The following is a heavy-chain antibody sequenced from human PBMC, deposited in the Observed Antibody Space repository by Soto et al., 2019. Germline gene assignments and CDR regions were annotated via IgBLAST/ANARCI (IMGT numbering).Heavy chain of an antibody. V-gene: IGHV1-18*04. Sequence: ASVKVSCKASGYTFTSYGISWVRQAPRQGVEWRGWVSAYNGNTSYTKKLQGRMTMTTDTSTRTAYMELTSLRSDDTALYYFSSVGYCSGGSWYQTAFDYWGQGNLVTVCS. J-gene: IGHJ4*02. D-gene: IGHD2-15*01. CDR2: VSAYNGNT. CDR1: GYTFTSYG. CDR3: SSVGYCSGGSWYQTAFDY.